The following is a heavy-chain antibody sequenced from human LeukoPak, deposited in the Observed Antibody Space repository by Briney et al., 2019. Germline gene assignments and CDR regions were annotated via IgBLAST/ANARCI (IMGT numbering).Heavy chain of an antibody. D-gene: IGHD2-2*01. CDR2: ISYNSVHI. Sequence: PGGSLRLSCAASGFTFSSYSMNRVRQAPGKGLEWVSSISYNSVHIYYADSVKGRFAISRDNAKKSLYLQMNSLRAEDTAVYYCARGTNVVPAAAINDYWGQGTLVTVSS. CDR3: ARGTNVVPAAAINDY. J-gene: IGHJ4*02. CDR1: GFTFSSYS. V-gene: IGHV3-21*01.